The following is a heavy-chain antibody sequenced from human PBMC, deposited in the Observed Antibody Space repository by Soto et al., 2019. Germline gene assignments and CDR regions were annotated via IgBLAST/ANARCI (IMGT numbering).Heavy chain of an antibody. D-gene: IGHD3-10*01. CDR3: ARVWGGALDI. CDR2: IYYSGST. V-gene: IGHV4-59*01. J-gene: IGHJ3*02. Sequence: SETLPLTYTVLGGSISSYYWSRIRQPPGKGLEWIGYIYYSGSTNYNPSLKSRVTISVDTSKNQFSLKLSSVTAADTAVYYCARVWGGALDIWGQGTMVTVSS. CDR1: GGSISSYY.